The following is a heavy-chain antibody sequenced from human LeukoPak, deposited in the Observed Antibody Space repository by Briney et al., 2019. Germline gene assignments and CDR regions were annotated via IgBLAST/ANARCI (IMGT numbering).Heavy chain of an antibody. D-gene: IGHD5-24*01. J-gene: IGHJ4*02. CDR3: ARGDRRQRRWLQSVFDY. V-gene: IGHV4-39*07. Sequence: SETLSLTCTVSGGSISSSSYYWGWIRQPPGKGLEWIGSIYYSGTTYYNPSLKSRVTISVDTSKNQFSLKLSSVTAADTAVYYCARGDRRQRRWLQSVFDYWGQGTLVTVSS. CDR2: IYYSGTT. CDR1: GGSISSSSYY.